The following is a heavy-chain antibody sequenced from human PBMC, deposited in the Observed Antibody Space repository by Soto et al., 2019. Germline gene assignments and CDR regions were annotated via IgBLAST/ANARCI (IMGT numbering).Heavy chain of an antibody. J-gene: IGHJ3*02. CDR3: ARQWALATTPLDAFDI. CDR1: GYSFTSYW. CDR2: IYPGDSDT. D-gene: IGHD5-12*01. Sequence: GESLKISCKGSGYSFTSYWIGWVRQMPGKGLEWMGIIYPGDSDTRYSPSFQGQVTISADKSISTAYLQWSSLKASDTAMYYCARQWALATTPLDAFDIWGQGTMVTVSS. V-gene: IGHV5-51*01.